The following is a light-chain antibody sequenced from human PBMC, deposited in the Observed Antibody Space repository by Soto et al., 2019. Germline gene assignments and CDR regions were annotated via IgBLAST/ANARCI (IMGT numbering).Light chain of an antibody. Sequence: EIVLTQSPATLSLSPGERATLSCRASQSVSSYLAWYQQKPGQAPRLLIYDASNRATGIPARFSGSGSGTDFTLTISSLEPEDFAVYRCQQRCNWPTWTFGQGTKVGIK. V-gene: IGKV3-11*01. J-gene: IGKJ1*01. CDR1: QSVSSY. CDR3: QQRCNWPTWT. CDR2: DAS.